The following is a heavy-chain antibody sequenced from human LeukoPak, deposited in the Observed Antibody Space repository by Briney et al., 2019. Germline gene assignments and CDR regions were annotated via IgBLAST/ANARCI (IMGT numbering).Heavy chain of an antibody. CDR2: IGYDGTDK. Sequence: GGSLRLSCAASGFTFSHYGMHWVRQAPGKGLEWVTFIGYDGTDKYYADSVKGRFTISRDNSKNTLSLHMNSLRAEDTAVYYCARDLTYNSWYYFDSWGQGTLVTVSS. CDR1: GFTFSHYG. CDR3: ARDLTYNSWYYFDS. D-gene: IGHD6-13*01. V-gene: IGHV3-30*02. J-gene: IGHJ4*02.